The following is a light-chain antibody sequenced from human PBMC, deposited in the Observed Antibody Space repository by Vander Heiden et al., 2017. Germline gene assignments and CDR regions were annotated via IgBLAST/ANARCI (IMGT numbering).Light chain of an antibody. J-gene: IGLJ3*02. CDR1: GTNVGSNT. V-gene: IGLV1-44*01. Sequence: QSVLTQPPSASGTPGHRGTTTRSGRGTNVGSNTINWYKPPPGPAPKLLIYSNNQRPSGVPDRFSGSKCGTSASLAIRGLQSEDEADYYCAAWDDSLNGLVFGGGTKLTVL. CDR3: AAWDDSLNGLV. CDR2: SNN.